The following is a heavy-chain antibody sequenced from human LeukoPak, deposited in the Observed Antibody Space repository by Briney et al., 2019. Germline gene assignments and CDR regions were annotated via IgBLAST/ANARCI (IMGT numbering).Heavy chain of an antibody. J-gene: IGHJ3*02. CDR1: GFTYSSYA. CDR3: ATNIVVVPADGAFDI. D-gene: IGHD2-2*01. V-gene: IGHV3-23*01. CDR2: ISGSGGST. Sequence: GGSLRLSCAASGFTYSSYAMSWVRQAPGKGLEWVSAISGSGGSTYYADSVKGRFTISRDNSKNTLYLQMNSLRAEDTAVYYCATNIVVVPADGAFDIWGQGTMVTVSS.